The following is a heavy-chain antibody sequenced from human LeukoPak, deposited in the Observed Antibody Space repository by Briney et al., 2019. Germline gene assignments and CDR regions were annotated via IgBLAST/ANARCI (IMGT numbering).Heavy chain of an antibody. CDR2: ISGSGGDT. J-gene: IGHJ4*02. V-gene: IGHV3-23*01. D-gene: IGHD6-19*01. CDR3: AKTTAGNSSGRYPGWPVDY. Sequence: RGSLRLSCAASGFTFRNYAIYWVRQAPGKGLEWVSGISGSGGDTYFADSVKGRFTISRDHSKNTVFPQMDSLRAEDTAVYYCAKTTAGNSSGRYPGWPVDYWGQGTLVTVSS. CDR1: GFTFRNYA.